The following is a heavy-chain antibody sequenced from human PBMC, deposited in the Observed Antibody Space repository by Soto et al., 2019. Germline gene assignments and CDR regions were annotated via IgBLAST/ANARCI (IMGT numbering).Heavy chain of an antibody. Sequence: QVQLQESGPGLVKPSETLSLTCTVSGGSISSYYWSWIRQPPGKGLEWIGYIYYSGSTNYNPSLKMRSPLPVDTSKNQFSLKLSSVPAADTAVYYCARASTVTTRGSRNNWFDPWGQGTLVTVSS. CDR1: GGSISSYY. D-gene: IGHD4-17*01. CDR3: ARASTVTTRGSRNNWFDP. V-gene: IGHV4-59*08. CDR2: IYYSGST. J-gene: IGHJ5*02.